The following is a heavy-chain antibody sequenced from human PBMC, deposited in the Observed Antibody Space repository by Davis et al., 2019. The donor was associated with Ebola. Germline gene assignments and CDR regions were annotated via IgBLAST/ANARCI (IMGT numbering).Heavy chain of an antibody. Sequence: SVTVSCKVSGYTLTELSLHWVRQAPGKGLEWMGGFDPEDGETIYAQKLQGRVTMTTDTSTSTAYMELRSLRSDDTAMYYCARASDSYYFDYWGQGTLVTVSS. CDR2: FDPEDGET. V-gene: IGHV1-24*01. J-gene: IGHJ4*02. CDR3: ARASDSYYFDY. D-gene: IGHD3-22*01. CDR1: GYTLTELS.